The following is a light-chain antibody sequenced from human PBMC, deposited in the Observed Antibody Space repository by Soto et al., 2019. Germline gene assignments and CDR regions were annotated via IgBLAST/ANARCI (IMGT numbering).Light chain of an antibody. Sequence: EIVLTQSPGTLSLSPGERVTLSCRASQSVSSSYLAWYQQKPGQAPRLLIYGASSRATGLPDRFSGSGSGTDFTLTISRLEPEDFAVYYCQQYGTSPVTFGQGTKVEIK. J-gene: IGKJ1*01. CDR3: QQYGTSPVT. CDR1: QSVSSSY. V-gene: IGKV3-20*01. CDR2: GAS.